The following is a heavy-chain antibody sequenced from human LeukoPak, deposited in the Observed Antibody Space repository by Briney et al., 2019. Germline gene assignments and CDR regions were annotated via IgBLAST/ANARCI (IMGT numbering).Heavy chain of an antibody. CDR2: ISYDGSNK. J-gene: IGHJ4*02. Sequence: GGSLRLSCAASGFTFSNYGMHWVRQAPGKGLEGVAVISYDGSNKYYADSVKGRFTISRDNSKNTPYLQMNSLRVEDTAVYYCAKGSMGRCSGNSCYSVYWGQGTLVTVSS. V-gene: IGHV3-30*18. CDR3: AKGSMGRCSGNSCYSVY. CDR1: GFTFSNYG. D-gene: IGHD5-12*01.